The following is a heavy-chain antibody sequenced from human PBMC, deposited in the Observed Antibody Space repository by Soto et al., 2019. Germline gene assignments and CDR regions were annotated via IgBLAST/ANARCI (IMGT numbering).Heavy chain of an antibody. D-gene: IGHD6-19*01. V-gene: IGHV4-59*12. CDR1: GGSISSYY. J-gene: IGHJ4*02. Sequence: SETLSLTCTVSGGSISSYYWSWIRQPPGKGLEWIGYIYYSGSTNYNPSLKSRVTISVDTSKNQFSLKLSSVTAADTAVYYCARESSGWPFDFDYWGQGTLVTGS. CDR2: IYYSGST. CDR3: ARESSGWPFDFDY.